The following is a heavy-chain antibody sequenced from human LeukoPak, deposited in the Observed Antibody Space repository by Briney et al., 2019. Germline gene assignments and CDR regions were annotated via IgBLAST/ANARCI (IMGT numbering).Heavy chain of an antibody. Sequence: PSETLSLTCTVSGGSISSYYWSWIRQPPGKGLEWIGYIYYSGSTNYNPPLKSRVTISVDTSKNQFSLKLSSVTAADTAVYYCARQAQNGDLNHWGQGTLVTVSS. CDR3: ARQAQNGDLNH. V-gene: IGHV4-59*01. D-gene: IGHD4-17*01. CDR1: GGSISSYY. CDR2: IYYSGST. J-gene: IGHJ5*02.